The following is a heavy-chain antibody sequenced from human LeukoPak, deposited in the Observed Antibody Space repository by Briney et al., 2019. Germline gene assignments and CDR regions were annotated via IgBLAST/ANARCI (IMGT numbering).Heavy chain of an antibody. V-gene: IGHV1-2*02. J-gene: IGHJ4*02. D-gene: IGHD5-12*01. Sequence: GASVKVSCKASGYTFTGYYMRWVRQAPGQGLEWMGWINPNSGGTNYAQKFQGRVTMTRDTSISTAYMELSRLRSDDTAVYYCARDAWGSGYENDDYWGQGTLVTVSS. CDR3: ARDAWGSGYENDDY. CDR2: INPNSGGT. CDR1: GYTFTGYY.